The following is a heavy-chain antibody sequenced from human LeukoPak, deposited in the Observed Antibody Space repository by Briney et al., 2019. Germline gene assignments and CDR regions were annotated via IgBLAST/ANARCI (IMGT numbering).Heavy chain of an antibody. Sequence: GGSLRLSCVTSGFTFTDNAISWFRQAPGKGLEWVGFIRRIPSGGTTDYAASVKGRFTISRDNSKSIAYLQMNSLESEDTAMYYCTRGIGYTYGWSDWGQGTLVTVSS. CDR3: TRGIGYTYGWSD. CDR2: IRRIPSGGTT. CDR1: GFTFTDNA. D-gene: IGHD5-18*01. J-gene: IGHJ4*02. V-gene: IGHV3-49*03.